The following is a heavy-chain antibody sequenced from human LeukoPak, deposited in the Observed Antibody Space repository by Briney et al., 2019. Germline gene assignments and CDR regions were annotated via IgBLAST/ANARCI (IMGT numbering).Heavy chain of an antibody. CDR3: ARGFYTVGDILTVSSWFDP. V-gene: IGHV1-8*03. J-gene: IGHJ5*02. D-gene: IGHD3-9*01. Sequence: ASVKVSCKASGYTFTSYDINWVRQATGQGLEWMGWMNPNSGNTGYAQKFQGRVTITRNTSISTAYMELSSLRSEDTAVYYCARGFYTVGDILTVSSWFDPWGQGTLVTVSS. CDR2: MNPNSGNT. CDR1: GYTFTSYD.